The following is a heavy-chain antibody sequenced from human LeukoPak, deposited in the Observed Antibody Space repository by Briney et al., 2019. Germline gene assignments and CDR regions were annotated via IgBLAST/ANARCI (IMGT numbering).Heavy chain of an antibody. J-gene: IGHJ4*02. CDR3: ARDLQDGVPTGY. Sequence: GGSLRLSCAASGFTFSNYWMTWVRQAPGKGLEWVANIKKDGSEKYYVESLEGRFAISRDNVKNSLYLQMNSLRAEDTAVYYCARDLQDGVPTGYWGQGTLVIVS. V-gene: IGHV3-7*01. CDR2: IKKDGSEK. CDR1: GFTFSNYW. D-gene: IGHD4-17*01.